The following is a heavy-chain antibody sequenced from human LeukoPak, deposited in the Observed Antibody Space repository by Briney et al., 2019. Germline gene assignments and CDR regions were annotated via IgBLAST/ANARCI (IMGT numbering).Heavy chain of an antibody. V-gene: IGHV4-59*01. J-gene: IGHJ4*02. CDR3: ARLVGVNRGSEDY. CDR1: GGXISEYY. CDR2: IHYSGHT. Sequence: PSETLSLTCAVSGGXISEYYCSWIRQPPGKGLEYIGYIHYSGHTNYNPSLKSRVTISVDTSNNQLSLRLTSVTAADTAVYYCARLVGVNRGSEDYWGQGTLVTVSS. D-gene: IGHD7-27*01.